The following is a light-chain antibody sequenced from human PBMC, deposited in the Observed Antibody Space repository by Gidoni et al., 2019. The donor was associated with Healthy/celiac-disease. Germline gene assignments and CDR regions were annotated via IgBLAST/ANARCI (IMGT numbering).Light chain of an antibody. CDR3: CSYAGSSTFYV. CDR1: SSDVGSYNL. Sequence: SALTQPDPVSGAPGQSITLSCTGTSSDVGSYNLVSWYQQHPGKAPKLMIYEASKRPSGVSNRFSGSKSGNTASLTISGLQAEDEADYYCCSYAGSSTFYVFGTGTKVTVL. CDR2: EAS. V-gene: IGLV2-23*01. J-gene: IGLJ1*01.